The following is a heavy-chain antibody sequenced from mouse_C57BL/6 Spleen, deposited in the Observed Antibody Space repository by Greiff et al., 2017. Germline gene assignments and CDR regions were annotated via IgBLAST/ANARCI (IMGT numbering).Heavy chain of an antibody. Sequence: EVKLMESGEGLVKPGGSLKLSCAASGFTFSSYAMSWVRQTPEKRLEWVAYISSGGDYIYYADTVKGRFTISRDNARNTLYLQMSGLKSKDTAMYYCTRGNGNYAMDYWGQGTSVTVSS. J-gene: IGHJ4*01. CDR1: GFTFSSYA. D-gene: IGHD2-1*01. CDR3: TRGNGNYAMDY. CDR2: ISSGGDYI. V-gene: IGHV5-9-1*02.